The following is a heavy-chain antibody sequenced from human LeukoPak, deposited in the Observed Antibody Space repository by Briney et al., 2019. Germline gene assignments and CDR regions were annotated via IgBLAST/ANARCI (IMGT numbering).Heavy chain of an antibody. J-gene: IGHJ4*02. CDR2: INHSGST. D-gene: IGHD6-13*01. V-gene: IGHV4-34*01. CDR1: GGSFSGYY. CDR3: ARGIAAAR. Sequence: PSETLSLTCAVYGGSFSGYYWSWIRQPPGKGLEWIGEINHSGSTNHNPSLKSRVTISVDTSKNQFSLKLSSVTAADTAVYYCARGIAAARWGQGTLVTVSS.